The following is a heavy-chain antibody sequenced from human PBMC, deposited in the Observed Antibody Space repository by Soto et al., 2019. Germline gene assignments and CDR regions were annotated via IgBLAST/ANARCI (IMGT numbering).Heavy chain of an antibody. Sequence: QVQLLQSGAEMKKPGASVKVSCKASGYTFTSHGITWVRQAPGQGLDWMGWISAYNGNIDYAQKLQGRVTMTTDTXTXXAYMELRRLRFDDPAVYYCARLLRWSTGYYYTMDVWGQGTTVSVSS. V-gene: IGHV1-18*01. J-gene: IGHJ6*02. CDR2: ISAYNGNI. CDR3: ARLLRWSTGYYYTMDV. CDR1: GYTFTSHG. D-gene: IGHD4-17*01.